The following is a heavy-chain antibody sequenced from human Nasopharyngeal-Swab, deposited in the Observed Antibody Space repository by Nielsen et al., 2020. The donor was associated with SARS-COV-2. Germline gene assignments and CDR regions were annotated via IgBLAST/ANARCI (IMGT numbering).Heavy chain of an antibody. V-gene: IGHV3-23*01. CDR2: ISASGDNT. CDR1: GSTFSSSA. D-gene: IGHD4-17*01. CDR3: AKDYGDFHGWFDP. J-gene: IGHJ5*02. Sequence: GGSLRLSCAASGSTFSSSAMSWVRQAPGKGLEWVSGISASGDNTYYADSVKGRFTISRDNSKDTLYLQINSLRVEDAAVYYCAKDYGDFHGWFDPWGQGTLVTVSS.